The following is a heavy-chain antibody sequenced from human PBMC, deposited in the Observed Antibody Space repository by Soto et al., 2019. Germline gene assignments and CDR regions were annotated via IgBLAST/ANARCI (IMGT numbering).Heavy chain of an antibody. D-gene: IGHD3-10*01. CDR3: TTAGINMVRGVIITPYYFDY. J-gene: IGHJ4*02. CDR1: GFTFSNAW. CDR2: IKSKTDGGTT. V-gene: IGHV3-15*01. Sequence: PGGSLRLSCAASGFTFSNAWMSWVRQAPGKGLEWVGRIKSKTDGGTTDYAAPVKGRFTISRDDSKNTLYLQMNSLKTEDTAVYYCTTAGINMVRGVIITPYYFDYWGQGTLVTVSS.